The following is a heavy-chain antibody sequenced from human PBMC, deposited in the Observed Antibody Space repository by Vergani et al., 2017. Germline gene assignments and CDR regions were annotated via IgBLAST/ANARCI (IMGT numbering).Heavy chain of an antibody. V-gene: IGHV3-23*01. CDR2: ISSGGDDI. CDR1: GFTFDTYT. D-gene: IGHD3-10*01. CDR3: TTAWGLYYLHGEYFQY. J-gene: IGHJ1*01. Sequence: EVQLLESGGGLVQPGGSRRLSCAGAGFTFDTYTMADVRQAPGKGLEWVATISSGGDDIFYADSVKGRFTISRDNSKNTLFLQMNSLKDEDTAVYYCTTAWGLYYLHGEYFQYWGRGTLVSVSS.